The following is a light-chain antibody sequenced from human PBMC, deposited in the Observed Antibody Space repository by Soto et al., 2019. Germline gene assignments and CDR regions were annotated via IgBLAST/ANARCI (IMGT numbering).Light chain of an antibody. J-gene: IGLJ1*01. V-gene: IGLV2-8*01. CDR3: SSDAGSSNFYV. Sequence: QSVLTQPPSASGSPGQSVTISCTGTSSDVGGYNYVSWYQHHPGKAPKVMIYEVSKRPSGVPDRFSGSKSGNTASLTVSGLQAEDEADYYCSSDAGSSNFYVFGTGTKVTVL. CDR1: SSDVGGYNY. CDR2: EVS.